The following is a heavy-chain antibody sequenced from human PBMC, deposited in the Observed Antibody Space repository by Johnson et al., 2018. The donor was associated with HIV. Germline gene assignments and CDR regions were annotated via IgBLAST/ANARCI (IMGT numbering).Heavy chain of an antibody. CDR1: GFTFSSYG. V-gene: IGHV3-30*02. Sequence: QVQLVESGGGVVQPGGSLRLSCAASGFTFSSYGMHWVRQAPGKGLEWVAFIRYDGSNKSYADSVKGRFTISRDNSENTLYLQMNSLKAEDTAVYYCASLSDDAFDIWGQGTMVTVSS. CDR2: IRYDGSNK. CDR3: ASLSDDAFDI. J-gene: IGHJ3*02.